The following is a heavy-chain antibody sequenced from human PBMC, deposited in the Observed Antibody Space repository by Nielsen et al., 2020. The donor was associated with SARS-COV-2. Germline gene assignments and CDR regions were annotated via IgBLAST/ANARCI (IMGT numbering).Heavy chain of an antibody. CDR2: INWNGGST. D-gene: IGHD2-15*01. Sequence: VRQMPGKGLEWVSGINWNGGSTGYADSVKGRFTISRDNAKNSLYLQMNSLRAEDTALYYCARDPGYCSGGSCYEREVYGMGVWGQGTTVTVSS. J-gene: IGHJ6*02. CDR3: ARDPGYCSGGSCYEREVYGMGV. V-gene: IGHV3-20*03.